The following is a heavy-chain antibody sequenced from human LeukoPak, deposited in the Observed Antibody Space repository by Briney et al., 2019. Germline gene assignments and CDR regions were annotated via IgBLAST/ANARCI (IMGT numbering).Heavy chain of an antibody. D-gene: IGHD2-15*01. Sequence: SETLSLTCTVSCGSISSSSYYWGWIRQPPGKGLDWIGTIYYGGSTYYNPSLKSRVTISVDTSKNQFSLKLSSVTAADPAVYYCAVPTEASVLPDPAFDIWGQGTMVTVSS. V-gene: IGHV4-39*01. CDR2: IYYGGST. CDR3: AVPTEASVLPDPAFDI. CDR1: CGSISSSSYY. J-gene: IGHJ3*02.